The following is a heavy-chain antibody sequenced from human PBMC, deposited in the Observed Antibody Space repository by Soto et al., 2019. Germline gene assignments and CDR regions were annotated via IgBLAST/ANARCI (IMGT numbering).Heavy chain of an antibody. V-gene: IGHV4-59*08. Sequence: SETLSLTCTVSGGSISSYYWSWIRQPPGKGLELIGYIYYSGSANYNPSLKSRVTISVDTSKNQFSLKLSSVTAAVTAVYYCARAYSYGYGLYFDYWGQGTLVTVSS. CDR2: IYYSGSA. CDR1: GGSISSYY. J-gene: IGHJ4*02. CDR3: ARAYSYGYGLYFDY. D-gene: IGHD5-18*01.